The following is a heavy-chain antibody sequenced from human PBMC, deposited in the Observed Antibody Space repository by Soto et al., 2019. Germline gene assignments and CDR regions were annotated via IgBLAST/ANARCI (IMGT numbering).Heavy chain of an antibody. J-gene: IGHJ4*02. CDR2: IYPSDSDT. CDR1: GYIFTNYW. CDR3: ARGGVSTRTFDY. Sequence: GESLKISCKGSGYIFTNYWIAWVRQMPGKGLELMGIIYPSDSDTRYRPSFQGQVTISADKSISSAYLQWSSLRASDTAMYYCARGGVSTRTFDYWGQGTPVTVSS. V-gene: IGHV5-51*01. D-gene: IGHD3-3*01.